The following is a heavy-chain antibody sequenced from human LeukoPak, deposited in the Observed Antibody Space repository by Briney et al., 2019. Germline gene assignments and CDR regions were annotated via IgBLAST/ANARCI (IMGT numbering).Heavy chain of an antibody. CDR1: GFTFSNYA. Sequence: GGSLRLSCAASGFTFSNYAMHWVRQAPGKGLEWVAVIWYDGSPKYYPDSVKGRFTISRDNAENSLYLQMNSLRAEDTALYYCARKRPNYFDYWGQGTLVTVSS. V-gene: IGHV3-33*03. CDR2: IWYDGSPK. J-gene: IGHJ4*02. CDR3: ARKRPNYFDY.